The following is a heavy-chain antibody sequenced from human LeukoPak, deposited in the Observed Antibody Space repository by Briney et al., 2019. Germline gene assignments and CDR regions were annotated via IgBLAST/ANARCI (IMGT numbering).Heavy chain of an antibody. J-gene: IGHJ3*02. V-gene: IGHV7-4-1*02. Sequence: GASVKVSCKASGYTFTSYAMNWVRQAPGQGLEWMGWINTNTGNPTYAQGFTGRFVFSLDTSVSTAYLQISSLKAEDTAVYYCARHRVVGTIDAFDIWGQGTMVTVSS. CDR3: ARHRVVGTIDAFDI. D-gene: IGHD1-26*01. CDR1: GYTFTSYA. CDR2: INTNTGNP.